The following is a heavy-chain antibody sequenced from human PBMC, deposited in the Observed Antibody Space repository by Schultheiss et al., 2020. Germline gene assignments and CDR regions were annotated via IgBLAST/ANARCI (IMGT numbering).Heavy chain of an antibody. J-gene: IGHJ5*02. D-gene: IGHD6-19*01. CDR1: GGSISSSSYY. CDR3: ARHLTSGWYGGGWFDP. Sequence: SQTLSLTCTVSGGSISSSSYYWGWIRQPPGKGLEWIGSIYYSGSTYYNPSLKSRVTISVDTSKNQLSLKLSSVTAADTAVYYCARHLTSGWYGGGWFDPWGQGTLVTVSS. V-gene: IGHV4-39*01. CDR2: IYYSGST.